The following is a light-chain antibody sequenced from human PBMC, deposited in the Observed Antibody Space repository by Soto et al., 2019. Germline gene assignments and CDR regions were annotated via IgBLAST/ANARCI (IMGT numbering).Light chain of an antibody. J-gene: IGKJ2*01. CDR2: AAS. CDR1: QSIRSY. Sequence: DIRMTQSPSSLSASVGDRVTITCRASQSIRSYLNWSQQKPGKAPKLLIYAASSLQSGVTSRFTGSGSGTDFTLTISSLQHEDFATYYCHQTYSIPYTFGQATKADIK. V-gene: IGKV1-39*01. CDR3: HQTYSIPYT.